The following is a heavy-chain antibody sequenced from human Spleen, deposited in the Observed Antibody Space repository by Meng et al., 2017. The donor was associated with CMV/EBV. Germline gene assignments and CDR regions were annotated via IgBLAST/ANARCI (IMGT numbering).Heavy chain of an antibody. CDR1: GFTFSSFW. V-gene: IGHV3-74*01. CDR2: INTDGSST. J-gene: IGHJ6*02. CDR3: ARGSSGYYYYGMDV. D-gene: IGHD3-22*01. Sequence: GESLKISCAASGFTFSSFWMHWVRQAPGKGLVWVSRINTDGSSTSYADSVKGRFTISRDNAKNTLYLQMNSLRAEETAVYYCARGSSGYYYYGMDVWGQGTTVTVSS.